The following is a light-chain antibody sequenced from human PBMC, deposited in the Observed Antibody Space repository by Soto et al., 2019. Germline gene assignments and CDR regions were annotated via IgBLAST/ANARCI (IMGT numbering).Light chain of an antibody. Sequence: EIVLTQSPGTLSLSPGERATLSCRASQSVYSSHLAWYRQKPGQVPRLLIYDASSRATGIPDRFSGSGSGTDFTLTISRLEPEDSAVYFCQHYGFSQWTFGQGTKVDIK. CDR2: DAS. CDR3: QHYGFSQWT. J-gene: IGKJ1*01. V-gene: IGKV3-20*01. CDR1: QSVYSSH.